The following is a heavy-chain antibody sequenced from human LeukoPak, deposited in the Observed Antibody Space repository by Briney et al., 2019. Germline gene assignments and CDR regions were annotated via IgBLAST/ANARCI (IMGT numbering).Heavy chain of an antibody. D-gene: IGHD2-2*02. Sequence: XINPSGGSTSYAQKFQGRVTMTRDTSTSTVYMELSSLRSEDTAVYYCARGSSDELLYRALWYWGQGTLVTVSS. CDR2: INPSGGST. CDR3: ARGSSDELLYRALWY. V-gene: IGHV1-46*01. J-gene: IGHJ4*02.